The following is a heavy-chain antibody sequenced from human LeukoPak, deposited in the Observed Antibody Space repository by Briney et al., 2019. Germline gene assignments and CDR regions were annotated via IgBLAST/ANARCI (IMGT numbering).Heavy chain of an antibody. CDR3: ARGRYSSGWYADYFDY. CDR1: GGSFSGYY. V-gene: IGHV4-34*01. Sequence: SETLCLTCAVYGGSFSGYYWSWIRQPPGKGLEWIGEINHSGSTNYNPSLKSRVTISVDTSKNQFSLKLSSVTAADTAVYYCARGRYSSGWYADYFDYWGQGTLVTVSS. D-gene: IGHD6-19*01. CDR2: INHSGST. J-gene: IGHJ4*02.